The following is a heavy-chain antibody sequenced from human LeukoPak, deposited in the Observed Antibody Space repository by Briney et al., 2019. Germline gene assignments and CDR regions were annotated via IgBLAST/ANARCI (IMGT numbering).Heavy chain of an antibody. V-gene: IGHV4-39*07. J-gene: IGHJ5*02. CDR2: MHYSGST. CDR3: ARVSYDSSGYIFDP. D-gene: IGHD3-22*01. CDR1: GGSITKNGYY. Sequence: PSETLSLTCSVSGGSITKNGYYWGWIRQSPETGLEWIGSMHYSGSTYYNPSLNSRVTISVDTSKNQFSLKLSSVTAADTAVYYCARVSYDSSGYIFDPWGQGTLVTVSS.